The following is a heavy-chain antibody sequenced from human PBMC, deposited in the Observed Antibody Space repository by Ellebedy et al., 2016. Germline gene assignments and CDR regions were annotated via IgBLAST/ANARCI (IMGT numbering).Heavy chain of an antibody. D-gene: IGHD6-13*01. CDR2: INPNSGGT. Sequence: ASVKVSCXASGYTFTGYYMHWVRQAPGQGLEWMGWINPNSGGTNYAQKFQGWVTMTRDTSISTAYMELSRLRSDDTAVYYCATDRRSSWYYFDYWGQGTLVTVSS. V-gene: IGHV1-2*04. J-gene: IGHJ4*02. CDR3: ATDRRSSWYYFDY. CDR1: GYTFTGYY.